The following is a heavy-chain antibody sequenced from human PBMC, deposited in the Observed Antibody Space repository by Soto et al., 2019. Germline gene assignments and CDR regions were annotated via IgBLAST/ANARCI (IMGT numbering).Heavy chain of an antibody. V-gene: IGHV1-46*01. J-gene: IGHJ3*02. CDR3: ARGERIGYYGSGSYRDAFDI. D-gene: IGHD3-10*01. Sequence: GPPVKVSCKASGYTFTSYYMHWVRQAPGQGLEWMGIINPSGGSTSYAQKFQGRVTMTRDTSTSTVYMELSSLRSEDTAVYYCARGERIGYYGSGSYRDAFDIWGKGTMVTVSS. CDR1: GYTFTSYY. CDR2: INPSGGST.